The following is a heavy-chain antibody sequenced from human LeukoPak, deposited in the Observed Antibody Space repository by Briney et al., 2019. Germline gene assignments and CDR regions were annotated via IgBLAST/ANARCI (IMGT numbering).Heavy chain of an antibody. V-gene: IGHV3-20*04. J-gene: IGHJ6*03. CDR1: GFTFDDYG. CDR3: ARVTGYSSGWSLNYYYYYYMDV. Sequence: GGSLRLSCAASGFTFDDYGMSWVRQAPGKGLEWVSGINWNGGSTGYADSVKGRFTISRDNAKNSLYLQMNSLRAEDTALYYCARVTGYSSGWSLNYYYYYYMDVWGKGTTVTVSS. CDR2: INWNGGST. D-gene: IGHD6-19*01.